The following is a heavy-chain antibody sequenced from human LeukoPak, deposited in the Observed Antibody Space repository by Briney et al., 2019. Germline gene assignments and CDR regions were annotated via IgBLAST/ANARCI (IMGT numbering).Heavy chain of an antibody. Sequence: ASVTVSCKASGYTFTNDAMHWVRQAPGQRLEWMGWIHAGNGDTKYSQKFQGRVTFTRDTSASTAYMELSSLISEDTAVYYCARYYYSGGLDYWGRGTLVTVSS. CDR2: IHAGNGDT. CDR1: GYTFTNDA. V-gene: IGHV1-3*01. CDR3: ARYYYSGGLDY. D-gene: IGHD3-10*01. J-gene: IGHJ4*02.